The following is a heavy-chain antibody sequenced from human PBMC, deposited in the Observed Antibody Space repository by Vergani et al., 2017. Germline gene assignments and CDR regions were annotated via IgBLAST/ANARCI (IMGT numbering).Heavy chain of an antibody. D-gene: IGHD3-10*02. V-gene: IGHV4-59*02. CDR1: GDSDNSYY. CDR3: ASSQIYYVATSPDY. Sequence: QVKFKESGPGLVKLSETLSLTCPVSGDSDNSYYWSWNREPPGKGLEWMGYVAFRGDTLYDTSVKGRMTISLNTSSNQFSLYLTSVTAADTAVYYYASSQIYYVATSPDYWGQGALVTVSS. CDR2: VAFRGDT. J-gene: IGHJ4*02.